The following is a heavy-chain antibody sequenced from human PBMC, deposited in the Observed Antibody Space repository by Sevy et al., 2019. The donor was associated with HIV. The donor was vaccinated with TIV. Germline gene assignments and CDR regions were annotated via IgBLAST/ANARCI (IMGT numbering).Heavy chain of an antibody. V-gene: IGHV1-69*06. Sequence: ASVKVSCKASGGTFSSYAIIWVRQAPGQGLEWMGGIIPIFGTANYAQKFQGRVTITADKSTSTAYMELSSLRSEDTAVYYCARGGDYYDSSGYPNRGAFDIWGQGTMVTVSS. J-gene: IGHJ3*02. CDR3: ARGGDYYDSSGYPNRGAFDI. D-gene: IGHD3-22*01. CDR1: GGTFSSYA. CDR2: IIPIFGTA.